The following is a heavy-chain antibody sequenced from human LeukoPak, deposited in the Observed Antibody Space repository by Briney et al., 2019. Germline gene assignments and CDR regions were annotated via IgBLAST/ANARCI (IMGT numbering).Heavy chain of an antibody. Sequence: GESLKISCMHSGYSNANYWIGWVRQLAGQGLEWMGIVHVLDTQTTYRPSFQGQVTISADRSISTAYLQWSSLKASDTAIYYCATAFHGNHYWEFDPWGQGTLVTVSS. V-gene: IGHV5-51*01. J-gene: IGHJ5*02. D-gene: IGHD1-26*01. CDR3: ATAFHGNHYWEFDP. CDR2: VHVLDTQT. CDR1: GYSNANYW.